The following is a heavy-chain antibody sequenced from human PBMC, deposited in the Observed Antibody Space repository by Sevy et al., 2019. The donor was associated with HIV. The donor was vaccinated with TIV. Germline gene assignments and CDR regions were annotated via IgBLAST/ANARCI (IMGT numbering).Heavy chain of an antibody. CDR1: GFTFSDYH. CDR3: AREADYYFDS. Sequence: GGSLRLSCEASGFTFSDYHMTWIRQAPGKGLEWVAYISSRGSTEHYADSVKGRFTISRDNLKNSLYLQMDSLRGEDTAVYYCAREADYYFDSWGQGSLVTVSS. D-gene: IGHD2-21*02. J-gene: IGHJ4*02. CDR2: ISSRGSTE. V-gene: IGHV3-11*01.